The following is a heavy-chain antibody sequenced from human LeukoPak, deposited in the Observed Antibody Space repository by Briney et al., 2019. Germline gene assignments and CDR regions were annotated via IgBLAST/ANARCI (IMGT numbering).Heavy chain of an antibody. J-gene: IGHJ4*02. V-gene: IGHV4-39*07. CDR2: IYYSGST. CDR3: ASRTVTTRGFDY. CDR1: GGSISSSSYY. D-gene: IGHD4-11*01. Sequence: SETLSLTCTVSGGSISSSSYYWGWIRQPPGKGLEWIGSIYYSGSTYYNPSLKSRVTISVDKSKNQFSLKLSSVTAADTAVYYCASRTVTTRGFDYWGQGTLVTVSS.